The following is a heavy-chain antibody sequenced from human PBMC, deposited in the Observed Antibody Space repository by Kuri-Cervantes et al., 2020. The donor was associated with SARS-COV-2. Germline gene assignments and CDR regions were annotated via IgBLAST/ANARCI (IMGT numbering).Heavy chain of an antibody. D-gene: IGHD2-8*01. CDR1: GFTFSSYS. CDR3: ARDFPAYCTNGVCYSGYFQH. J-gene: IGHJ1*01. V-gene: IGHV3-21*01. CDR2: ISSSSSYI. Sequence: GGSLRLSCAASGFTFSSYSMNWVRQAPGKGLEWVSSISSSSSYIYYADSVKGRFTISRDNAKNSLYLQMNSLRAEDTAVYYCARDFPAYCTNGVCYSGYFQHWGQGTLVTVSS.